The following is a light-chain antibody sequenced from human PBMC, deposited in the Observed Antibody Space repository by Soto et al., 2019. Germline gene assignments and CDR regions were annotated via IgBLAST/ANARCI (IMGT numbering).Light chain of an antibody. J-gene: IGKJ4*01. CDR3: QQRSNWPSALT. CDR2: DAS. CDR1: QSVSSY. V-gene: IGKV3-11*01. Sequence: EIVLTQSPATLSLSPGERATLSCRASQSVSSYLAWYQQKPGQAPRLLIYDASHRATGIPARFSGSGSRTDFTLTISSREPEDFAVYYWQQRSNWPSALTFGGGTKVEIK.